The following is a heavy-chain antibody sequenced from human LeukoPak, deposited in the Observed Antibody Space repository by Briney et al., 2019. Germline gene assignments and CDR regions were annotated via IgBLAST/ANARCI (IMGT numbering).Heavy chain of an antibody. Sequence: SETLSLTCAVYIDSFSNYHWNWIRQTPAKGMEWIGEVNESGGTNISPSLRSRVTISVDTSKNQFSLKLSSVTAADTAVYYCARAFGELVHFDYWGQGTLVTVSS. J-gene: IGHJ4*02. V-gene: IGHV4-34*01. D-gene: IGHD3-10*01. CDR2: VNESGGT. CDR1: IDSFSNYH. CDR3: ARAFGELVHFDY.